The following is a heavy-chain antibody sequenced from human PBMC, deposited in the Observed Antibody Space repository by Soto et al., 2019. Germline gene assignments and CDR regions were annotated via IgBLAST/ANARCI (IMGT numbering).Heavy chain of an antibody. J-gene: IGHJ4*02. D-gene: IGHD2-15*01. Sequence: EVQLVESGGGLVQPGGSLRLSCAASGFTVSSNYMSWVRQAPGKGLEWVSVIQSGGSTYYADSVKGRFSISRDNSKNTLYLQMTSLRAEDTAVYYCARGAPSCSFPDYWGQGTLVTVSS. CDR3: ARGAPSCSFPDY. CDR1: GFTVSSNY. CDR2: IQSGGST. V-gene: IGHV3-66*01.